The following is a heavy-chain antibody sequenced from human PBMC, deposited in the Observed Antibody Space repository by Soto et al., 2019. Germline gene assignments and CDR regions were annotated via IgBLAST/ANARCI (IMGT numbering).Heavy chain of an antibody. Sequence: GGSLRLSCAASGFTFSSYSMNWVRQAPGKGLEWVSYISSSSSTIYYADSVKGRFTISRDNAKNSLYLQMNSLRAEDTAVYYCASDKYYYDSSGYYSFDYWGQGTLVTVSS. D-gene: IGHD3-22*01. J-gene: IGHJ4*02. CDR1: GFTFSSYS. V-gene: IGHV3-48*01. CDR3: ASDKYYYDSSGYYSFDY. CDR2: ISSSSSTI.